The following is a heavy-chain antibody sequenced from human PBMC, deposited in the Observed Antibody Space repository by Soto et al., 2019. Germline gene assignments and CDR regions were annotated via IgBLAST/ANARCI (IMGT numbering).Heavy chain of an antibody. CDR1: GGSISSGDYY. D-gene: IGHD3-10*01. CDR3: ARHNYGSGSTYFDY. Sequence: SETLSLTCTVSGGSISSGDYYWSWIRQPPGKGLEWIGYIYYSGSTYYNPSLKSRVTISVDTSKNQFSLKLSSVTAADTAVYYCARHNYGSGSTYFDYWGQGSLVTVSS. V-gene: IGHV4-30-4*01. CDR2: IYYSGST. J-gene: IGHJ4*02.